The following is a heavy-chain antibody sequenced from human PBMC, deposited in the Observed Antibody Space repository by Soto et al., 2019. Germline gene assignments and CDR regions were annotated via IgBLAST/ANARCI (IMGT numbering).Heavy chain of an antibody. V-gene: IGHV3-21*01. CDR2: ISSSSSYI. Sequence: GGSLRLSCAASGFTFSSYSMNWVRQAPGKGLEWVSSISSSSSYIYYADSVKGRFTISRDNAKNSLYLQMNSLRAEDTAVYYCARDPSRIGRFLEWLRGGYFDYWGQGTLVTVSS. CDR1: GFTFSSYS. CDR3: ARDPSRIGRFLEWLRGGYFDY. D-gene: IGHD3-3*01. J-gene: IGHJ4*02.